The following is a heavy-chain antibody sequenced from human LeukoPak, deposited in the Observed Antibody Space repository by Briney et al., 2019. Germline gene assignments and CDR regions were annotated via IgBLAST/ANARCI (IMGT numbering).Heavy chain of an antibody. CDR2: INHSGST. Sequence: SETLSLTCAVYGGSFSGYYWSWIRQPPGKGLEWIGEINHSGSTNYNPSLKSRVTISVDTSKNQFSLQMKSVTPDDTAVYYCARDRSAAGISDYYGMDVWGQGTTVTVSS. CDR3: ARDRSAAGISDYYGMDV. V-gene: IGHV4-34*01. D-gene: IGHD6-13*01. J-gene: IGHJ6*02. CDR1: GGSFSGYY.